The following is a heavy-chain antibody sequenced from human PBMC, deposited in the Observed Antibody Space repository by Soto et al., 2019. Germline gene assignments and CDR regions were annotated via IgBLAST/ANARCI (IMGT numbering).Heavy chain of an antibody. Sequence: SETLSLTCTVSGGSISSSSYYWGWIRQPPGKGLEWIGGIYYSGSTYYNPSLKSRVTISVDTSKNQFSLKLSSVTAADTAAYYCARQPSLGPSDYWGQGTLVTVSS. CDR1: GGSISSSSYY. CDR2: IYYSGST. CDR3: ARQPSLGPSDY. J-gene: IGHJ4*02. V-gene: IGHV4-39*01.